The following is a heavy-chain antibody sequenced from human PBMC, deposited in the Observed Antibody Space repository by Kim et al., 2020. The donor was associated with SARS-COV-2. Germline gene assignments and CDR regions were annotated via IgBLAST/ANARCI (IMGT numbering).Heavy chain of an antibody. J-gene: IGHJ4*02. Sequence: PSLKSRVTISVDTSKNQFSLKLSSVTAADTAVYYCARADDSSGYYAYYDYWGQGTLVTVSS. D-gene: IGHD3-22*01. V-gene: IGHV4-31*02. CDR3: ARADDSSGYYAYYDY.